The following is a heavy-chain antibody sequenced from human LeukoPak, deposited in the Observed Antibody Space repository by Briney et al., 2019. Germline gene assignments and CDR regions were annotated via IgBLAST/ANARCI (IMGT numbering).Heavy chain of an antibody. CDR2: ISSSGSTI. CDR1: GFSFSDYY. Sequence: GGSLRLSCAASGFSFSDYYMSWIRQAPGKGLEWVSYISSSGSTIYYADSVKGRFTMSRDSSKNTVYLQMNSLRPEDTAVYYCARDWSADYWGQGTLVTVSS. CDR3: ARDWSADY. V-gene: IGHV3-11*01. J-gene: IGHJ4*02.